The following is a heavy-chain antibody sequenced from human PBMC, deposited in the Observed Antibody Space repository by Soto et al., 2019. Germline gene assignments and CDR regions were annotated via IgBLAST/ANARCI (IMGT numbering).Heavy chain of an antibody. CDR1: GGSFSGYY. V-gene: IGHV4-34*01. D-gene: IGHD3-22*01. Sequence: PSETLSLTCAVYGGSFSGYYWSWIRQLPGKGLEWIGEINHSGSTNYNPSLKSRVTISVDTSKNQFSLKLSSVTAADTAVYYCERTSLDNDDFDIWGQGTMVTVSS. CDR2: INHSGST. J-gene: IGHJ3*02. CDR3: ERTSLDNDDFDI.